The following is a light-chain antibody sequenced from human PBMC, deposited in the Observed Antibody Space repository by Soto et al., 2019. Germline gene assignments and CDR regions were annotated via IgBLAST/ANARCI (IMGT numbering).Light chain of an antibody. CDR3: CSYAGSPYV. CDR2: DVS. Sequence: QSALTQPRSVSGSPGQSVAISCTGSSSDVGGYNYVSWYQQHPGKAPKVMIYDVSKRPSGVPDRFSGSKSGNTASLTISGLQAEDEADYYCCSYAGSPYVFGTWTKVTVL. V-gene: IGLV2-11*01. CDR1: SSDVGGYNY. J-gene: IGLJ1*01.